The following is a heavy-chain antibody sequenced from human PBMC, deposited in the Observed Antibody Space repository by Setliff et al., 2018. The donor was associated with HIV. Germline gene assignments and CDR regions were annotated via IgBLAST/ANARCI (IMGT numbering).Heavy chain of an antibody. CDR1: GGSINSDHYY. Sequence: SETLSLTCTVSGGSINSDHYYWSWIRHHPGKGLEWIGYIYYNGSTYINPSLKSRVTLSIDTSKNQFSRKLSSVTAADPAVYYCERDRYAGEIDYWGQGTLVTVSS. J-gene: IGHJ4*02. CDR3: ERDRYAGEIDY. V-gene: IGHV4-31*03. D-gene: IGHD3-10*01. CDR2: IYYNGST.